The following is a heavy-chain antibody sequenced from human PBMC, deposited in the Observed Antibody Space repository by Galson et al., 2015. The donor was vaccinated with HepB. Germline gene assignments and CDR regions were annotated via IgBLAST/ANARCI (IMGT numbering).Heavy chain of an antibody. V-gene: IGHV7-4-1*02. CDR3: ARSPLRFLDWLPYYDYYYMDV. Sequence: SVKVSCKVSGYTFSDQYMHWVRQAPGQGLEWMGWMNTNTGKPTYAPGFAGRFVFSLDTSVTTAYLQISSLETDDTAVYYCARSPLRFLDWLPYYDYYYMDVWGEGITVTVSS. CDR2: MNTNTGKP. CDR1: GYTFSDQY. D-gene: IGHD3-3*01. J-gene: IGHJ6*03.